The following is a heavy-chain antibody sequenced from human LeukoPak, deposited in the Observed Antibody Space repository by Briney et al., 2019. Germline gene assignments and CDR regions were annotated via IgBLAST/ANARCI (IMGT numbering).Heavy chain of an antibody. CDR2: IYYSGST. V-gene: IGHV4-59*01. J-gene: IGHJ4*02. D-gene: IGHD5-12*01. CDR1: GGSFSGYY. Sequence: SETLSLTCAVYGGSFSGYYWSWIRQPPGKGLEWIGYIYYSGSTNYNPSLKSRVTISVDTSKNQFSLKLSSVTAADTAVYYCARTSGYDYYFDYWGQGTLVTVSS. CDR3: ARTSGYDYYFDY.